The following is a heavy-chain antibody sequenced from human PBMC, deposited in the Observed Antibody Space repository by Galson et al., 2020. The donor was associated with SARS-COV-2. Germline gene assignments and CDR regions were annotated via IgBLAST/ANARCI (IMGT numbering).Heavy chain of an antibody. CDR2: INPNAGST. V-gene: IGHV1-46*01. J-gene: IGHJ4*02. CDR1: GYTFTKFY. CDR3: ARVYGLRIPDSYFDY. D-gene: IGHD4-17*01. Sequence: ASVKVSCKASGYTFTKFYLHWVRQAPGQGLEWMALINPNAGSTNYAQKFQGRVTVTRDTSTSTVYMELSGLTSEDTAVYFCARVYGLRIPDSYFDYWGQGTLVTVSS.